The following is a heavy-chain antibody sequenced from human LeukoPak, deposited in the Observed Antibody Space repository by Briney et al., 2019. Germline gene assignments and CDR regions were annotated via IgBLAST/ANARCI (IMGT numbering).Heavy chain of an antibody. CDR3: AREVTMVRGSGYYYGMDV. CDR2: IIPILGIA. D-gene: IGHD3-10*01. Sequence: SVKVSCKASGGTFSSYAISWVRQAPGQGLEWMGRIIPILGIANYAQKFQGRVTITADKSTSTAYMELSSLRSEDTAVYYCAREVTMVRGSGYYYGMDVWGQGTTVTVSS. V-gene: IGHV1-69*04. CDR1: GGTFSSYA. J-gene: IGHJ6*02.